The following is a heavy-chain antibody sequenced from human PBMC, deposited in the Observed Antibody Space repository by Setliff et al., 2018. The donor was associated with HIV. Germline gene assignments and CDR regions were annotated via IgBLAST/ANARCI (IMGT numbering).Heavy chain of an antibody. CDR3: VRDITTCWDV. CDR1: GGSFSGYY. Sequence: SETLSLTCAVYGGSFSGYYWSWIRQPPGKGLEWIGEINHSDGSSTSYADSVKGRFTISRDNPKNMLYLQMNSLRGEDTAVYYCVRDITTCWDVWGQGATVTVSS. J-gene: IGHJ6*02. V-gene: IGHV4-34*01. CDR2: INHSDGSST. D-gene: IGHD1-20*01.